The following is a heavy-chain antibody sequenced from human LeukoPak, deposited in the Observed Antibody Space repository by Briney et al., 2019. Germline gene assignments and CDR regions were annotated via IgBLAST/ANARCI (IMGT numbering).Heavy chain of an antibody. D-gene: IGHD1-1*01. CDR2: VDHTGST. J-gene: IGHJ6*03. V-gene: IGHV4-59*01. Sequence: SETLSLTCRVSDDSITMYYWSWIRQPPGKGLEWIGYVDHTGSTNFNPSLNGRVSISRDTTKNLFSLRLRSVTAADTAVYFCARGRVSSSTWYSTYYYYFYMDVWGKGTTVTVSS. CDR3: ARGRVSSSTWYSTYYYYFYMDV. CDR1: DDSITMYY.